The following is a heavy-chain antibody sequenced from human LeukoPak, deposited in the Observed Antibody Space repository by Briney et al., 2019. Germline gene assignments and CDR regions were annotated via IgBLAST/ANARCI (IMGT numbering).Heavy chain of an antibody. Sequence: KPSETLSLTCTVSGYSISDGYYWGWIRQPPGKGLEWIGNSHNTGASFYNPSLKSRVTISIDTSKNQFSLKLSSVTVADTALYYCARDGVEVRSPRPFAYSGKGTQVTVSS. D-gene: IGHD2-8*01. CDR3: ARDGVEVRSPRPFAY. CDR1: GYSISDGYY. V-gene: IGHV4-38-2*02. J-gene: IGHJ4*02. CDR2: SHNTGAS.